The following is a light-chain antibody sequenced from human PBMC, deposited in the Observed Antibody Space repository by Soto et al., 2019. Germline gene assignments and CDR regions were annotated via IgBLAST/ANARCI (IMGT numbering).Light chain of an antibody. CDR3: QQRYSTPLT. Sequence: DIQMTQSPSSLSASVGDRLTITCRASQSITTYLNLFQQKPGRAPKLLLYAASSLQSGVPSRFSGSGSGTDFTLTITTLQPEDFGTYYCQQRYSTPLTFGGGTMVEIK. J-gene: IGKJ4*01. CDR2: AAS. CDR1: QSITTY. V-gene: IGKV1-39*01.